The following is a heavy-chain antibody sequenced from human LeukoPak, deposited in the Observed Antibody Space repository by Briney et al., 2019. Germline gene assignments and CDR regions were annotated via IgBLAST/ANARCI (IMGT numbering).Heavy chain of an antibody. J-gene: IGHJ4*02. Sequence: PSETLSLTCTVSGASISGYYRSWIRQPAGKGLEWIGRIYTTVSSNYNPSLKSRVTMSVDSSKNQFSLQVTSVTAADTAVYYCAKSPGVTASRFYFDYWGQGDLVTVSS. V-gene: IGHV4-4*07. CDR3: AKSPGVTASRFYFDY. CDR1: GASISGYY. D-gene: IGHD2-21*02. CDR2: IYTTVSS.